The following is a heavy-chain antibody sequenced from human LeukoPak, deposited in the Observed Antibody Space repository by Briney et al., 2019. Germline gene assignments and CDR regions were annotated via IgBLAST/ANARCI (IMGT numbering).Heavy chain of an antibody. CDR1: GYTFGSYG. J-gene: IGHJ6*02. Sequence: ASVKVSCKASGYTFGSYGISWGRQAPGQGLEWMGWISAYNGNTNYAQKLQGRVTMTTDTSTSTAYMELRSLRSDDTAVYYCARDNLLNYYYVMDVWGQGTTVTVSS. CDR3: ARDNLLNYYYVMDV. V-gene: IGHV1-18*01. CDR2: ISAYNGNT. D-gene: IGHD1-14*01.